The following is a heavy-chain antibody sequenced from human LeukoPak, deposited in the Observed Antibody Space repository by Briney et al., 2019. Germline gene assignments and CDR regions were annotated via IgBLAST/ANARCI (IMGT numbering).Heavy chain of an antibody. Sequence: SETLSLTCTVSGGSISSYYWSWIRQPPGKGLEWIGYIYYSGSTNYNPSLKSRVTISVDTSKNQFSLKLSSVTAADTAVYYCARSLYCSSTNCYPDWFDPWGQGTLVTVSS. J-gene: IGHJ5*02. CDR1: GGSISSYY. CDR2: IYYSGST. CDR3: ARSLYCSSTNCYPDWFDP. D-gene: IGHD2-2*01. V-gene: IGHV4-59*01.